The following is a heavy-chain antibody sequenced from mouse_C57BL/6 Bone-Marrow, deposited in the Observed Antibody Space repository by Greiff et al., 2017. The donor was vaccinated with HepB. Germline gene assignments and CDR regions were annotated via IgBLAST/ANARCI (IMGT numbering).Heavy chain of an antibody. J-gene: IGHJ4*01. V-gene: IGHV5-12*01. CDR1: GFTFSDYY. Sequence: EVKLMESGGGLVQPGGSLKLSCAASGFTFSDYYMYWVRQTPEKRLEWVAYISNGGGSTYYPDTVKGRFTISRDNAKNTLYLQMSRLKSEDTAMYYCARPIYYYGSSYGYYYAMDYWGQGTSVTVSS. CDR2: ISNGGGST. D-gene: IGHD1-1*01. CDR3: ARPIYYYGSSYGYYYAMDY.